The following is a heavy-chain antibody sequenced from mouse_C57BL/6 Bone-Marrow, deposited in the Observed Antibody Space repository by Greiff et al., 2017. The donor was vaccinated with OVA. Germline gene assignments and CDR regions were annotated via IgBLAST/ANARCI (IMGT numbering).Heavy chain of an antibody. J-gene: IGHJ4*01. D-gene: IGHD2-4*01. CDR1: GYSITSDY. Sequence: DVQLQESGPGLAKPSQTLSLTCSVTGYSITSDYWNWIRKFPGNKLEYMGYISYSGSTYYNPSLKSRISLTRDPSKNQYYLQLNSVTTEDTATDSCARSGSMMTSWGDYAMDYWGQGTSVTVSA. CDR3: ARSGSMMTSWGDYAMDY. V-gene: IGHV3-8*01. CDR2: ISYSGST.